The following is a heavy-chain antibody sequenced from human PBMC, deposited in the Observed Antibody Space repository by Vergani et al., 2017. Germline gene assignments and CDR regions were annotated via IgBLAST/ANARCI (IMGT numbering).Heavy chain of an antibody. CDR1: GGSISSDGYY. CDR3: ARDIGSSFDY. Sequence: QVQLQESGPGLVKPSQTLSLTCTVSGGSISSDGYYWSWIRQHPGRGLEWIGYIYYSGSTYYNPSLKSRVTMSVDTSKNQCSLKLSSVTAADTAVYYCARDIGSSFDYWGQGTLVTVSS. J-gene: IGHJ4*02. D-gene: IGHD2-15*01. CDR2: IYYSGST. V-gene: IGHV4-31*03.